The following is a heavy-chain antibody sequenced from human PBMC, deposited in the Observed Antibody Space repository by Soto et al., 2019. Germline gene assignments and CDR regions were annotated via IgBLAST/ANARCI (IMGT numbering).Heavy chain of an antibody. CDR2: IIPIFGTT. J-gene: IGHJ6*02. D-gene: IGHD3-22*01. CDR3: ASCSSRTYYYDSSGYYYGPLNV. CDR1: GGTFNNYA. Sequence: ASVKVSCKASGGTFNNYAISWVRQAPGQGLEWMGGIIPIFGTTNYAQKFQGRVTITADESTSTAYMELSSLTSEDTAVYYCASCSSRTYYYDSSGYYYGPLNVWGQGTTVTVSS. V-gene: IGHV1-69*13.